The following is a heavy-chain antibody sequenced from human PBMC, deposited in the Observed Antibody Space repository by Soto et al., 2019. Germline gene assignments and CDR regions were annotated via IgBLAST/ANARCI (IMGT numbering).Heavy chain of an antibody. CDR2: IILGSGTT. CDR3: AAGRFGELEDAFDI. V-gene: IGHV1-58*02. CDR1: GGTFRSYA. D-gene: IGHD3-10*01. J-gene: IGHJ3*02. Sequence: SVLVSCKASGGTFRSYAIIWVRQDPGQRLEWIGWIILGSGTTNYAQKFQERVTITRDMSTSTAYMELSSLRSGDTAVYYCAAGRFGELEDAFDIWGQGTMVTVSS.